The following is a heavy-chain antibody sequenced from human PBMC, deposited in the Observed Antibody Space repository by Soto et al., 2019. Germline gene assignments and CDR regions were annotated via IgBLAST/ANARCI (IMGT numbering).Heavy chain of an antibody. V-gene: IGHV3-48*03. CDR2: ISSSGSSV. CDR3: VRYCSSTLCNGVATRTFDY. Sequence: GGSQRLSCSASRFTFSTYEMHWVRQAPCKGLEWVSCISSSGSSVYYADSVKGRFTISRDNSRNSLYLQMNSLRDEDTALYYCVRYCSSTLCNGVATRTFDYWGQGALVTAPQ. J-gene: IGHJ4*02. D-gene: IGHD5-12*01. CDR1: RFTFSTYE.